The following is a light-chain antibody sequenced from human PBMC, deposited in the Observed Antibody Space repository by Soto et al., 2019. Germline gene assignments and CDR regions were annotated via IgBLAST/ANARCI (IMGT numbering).Light chain of an antibody. CDR3: QQRSSWPWT. J-gene: IGKJ1*01. V-gene: IGKV3-11*01. CDR2: DAS. CDR1: QSVSSY. Sequence: EIVLTPSPATLSLSPGERATLSCRASQSVSSYLAWYQQKPGQAPRLLIYDASNRATGIPARFSGSGSGTDFTLTISSLEPEDFAVYYCQQRSSWPWTFGQGTKVDIK.